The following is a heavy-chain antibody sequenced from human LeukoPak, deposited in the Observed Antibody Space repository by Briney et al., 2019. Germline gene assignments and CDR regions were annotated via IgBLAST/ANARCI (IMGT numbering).Heavy chain of an antibody. CDR1: GFTFSSYG. CDR2: IRYDGRNK. V-gene: IGHV3-30*02. CDR3: ARDKYGDYVGYNWFDP. D-gene: IGHD4-17*01. J-gene: IGHJ5*02. Sequence: GGSLRLSCAASGFTFSSYGMHWVRQAPGKGLEWVTFIRYDGRNKYYADSVKGRFTISRDNAKNSLYLQMNSLRAEDTAVYYCARDKYGDYVGYNWFDPWGQGTLVTVSS.